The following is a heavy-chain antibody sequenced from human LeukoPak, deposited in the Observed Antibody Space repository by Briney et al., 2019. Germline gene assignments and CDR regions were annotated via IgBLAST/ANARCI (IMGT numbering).Heavy chain of an antibody. Sequence: PSETLSLTCTVSRGSISGSIRSYSWSWLRQPPGKGLEWIGYISSSGSVNDNPSLRSRVTISVDTSKNQFFLSLSSVSAADTAVYYCARIPLGYSGAYYFDYWGQGTLVTVSP. CDR1: RGSISGSIRSYS. D-gene: IGHD5-12*01. J-gene: IGHJ4*02. CDR2: ISSSGSV. V-gene: IGHV4-4*09. CDR3: ARIPLGYSGAYYFDY.